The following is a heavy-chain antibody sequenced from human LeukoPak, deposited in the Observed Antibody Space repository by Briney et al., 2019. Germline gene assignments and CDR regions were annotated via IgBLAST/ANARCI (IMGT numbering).Heavy chain of an antibody. CDR1: GFTFSSYA. V-gene: IGHV3-23*01. CDR2: ISGSGGST. D-gene: IGHD3-10*01. J-gene: IGHJ4*02. CDR3: AKDLVSGMVRGVTFDY. Sequence: GGSLRLSCAASGFTFSSYAMGWVRQAPGKGLEWVSAISGSGGSTYYADSVKGRFTISRDNSKNTLYLQMNSLRAEDTAVYYCAKDLVSGMVRGVTFDYWGQGTLVTVSS.